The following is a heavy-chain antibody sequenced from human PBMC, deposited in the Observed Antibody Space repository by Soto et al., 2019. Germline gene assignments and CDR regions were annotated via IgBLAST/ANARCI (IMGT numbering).Heavy chain of an antibody. J-gene: IGHJ5*02. V-gene: IGHV3-48*01. Sequence: SLRLSCAASGFTFSTYAMSWVRQAPGKGLEWVSYISSSSSTICYADSVKGRFTFSRDNSKNTLYLQMNSLRAEDTAVYYCARAYGGNPALFDPWGQGTLVTVSS. CDR2: ISSSSSTI. CDR3: ARAYGGNPALFDP. D-gene: IGHD4-17*01. CDR1: GFTFSTYA.